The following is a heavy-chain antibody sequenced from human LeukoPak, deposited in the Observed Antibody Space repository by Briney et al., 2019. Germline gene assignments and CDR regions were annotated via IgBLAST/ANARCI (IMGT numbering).Heavy chain of an antibody. D-gene: IGHD3-22*01. CDR1: GFTFSDYY. Sequence: GGSLRLSCAASGFTFSDYYMSWIRQAPGKGLEWVSYIRNSGGTIYYADSVKGRFTISRDNSKNTLYLQMNSLRAEDTAVYYCARSIGYSYELDYWGQGTLVTVSS. CDR2: IRNSGGTI. V-gene: IGHV3-11*04. J-gene: IGHJ4*02. CDR3: ARSIGYSYELDY.